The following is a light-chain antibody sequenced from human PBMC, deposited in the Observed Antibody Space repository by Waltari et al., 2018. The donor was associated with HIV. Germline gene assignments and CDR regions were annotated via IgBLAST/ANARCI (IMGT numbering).Light chain of an antibody. CDR2: EDN. Sequence: QSALTQPASVSGSPGQSITISCTGASSDIGNYKYVSWYQHRPGIAPKLIIYEDNNRPSGVSNRFSGSKSGKTASLTIAGLQAEDESDYYCSSYTDSSVIFGGGTKVTVL. V-gene: IGLV2-14*01. J-gene: IGLJ2*01. CDR3: SSYTDSSVI. CDR1: SSDIGNYKY.